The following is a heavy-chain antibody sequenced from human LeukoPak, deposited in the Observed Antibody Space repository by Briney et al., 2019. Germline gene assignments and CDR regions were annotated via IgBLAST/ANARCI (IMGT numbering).Heavy chain of an antibody. D-gene: IGHD2-2*01. V-gene: IGHV3-48*01. Sequence: GGSLRLSCAAPGFTFSSYSMNWVRQAPGKGLEWISYIGISSGNTKYADSVKGRFTISGDKAKNSVYLQMNSLRVENTAVYYCARDTKYAFDNWGQGTLVTVSS. CDR3: ARDTKYAFDN. J-gene: IGHJ4*02. CDR2: IGISSGNT. CDR1: GFTFSSYS.